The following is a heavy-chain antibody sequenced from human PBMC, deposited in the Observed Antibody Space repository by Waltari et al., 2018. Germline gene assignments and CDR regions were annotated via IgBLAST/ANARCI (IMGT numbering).Heavy chain of an antibody. CDR2: ISYDGSNK. V-gene: IGHV3-30-3*01. CDR1: GFTFSTYA. CDR3: ARAFEIAALAEGVFDY. D-gene: IGHD6-13*01. Sequence: QVQLVESGGGVVQPGRSLRLSCAASGFTFSTYAMHWVRQAPGKGLDWVAVISYDGSNKYYADSVKGRFTISRDNSKNTLHLQMNSLRAEDTAAYYCARAFEIAALAEGVFDYWGQGTLVTVSS. J-gene: IGHJ4*02.